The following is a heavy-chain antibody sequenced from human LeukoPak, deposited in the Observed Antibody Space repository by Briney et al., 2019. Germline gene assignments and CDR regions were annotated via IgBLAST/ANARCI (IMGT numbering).Heavy chain of an antibody. CDR2: IYTSGSN. CDR3: ARVHPGGYYHNWFDH. J-gene: IGHJ5*02. D-gene: IGHD3-22*01. V-gene: IGHV4-4*07. Sequence: SETLSLTCTVSVGSISSNYWCWIRQPAGEGLGLIGRIYTSGSNNYNPSLESLVTMSVDTSKNQFSLELSPVTDADTAEYYCARVHPGGYYHNWFDHWGQGTLVTVSS. CDR1: VGSISSNY.